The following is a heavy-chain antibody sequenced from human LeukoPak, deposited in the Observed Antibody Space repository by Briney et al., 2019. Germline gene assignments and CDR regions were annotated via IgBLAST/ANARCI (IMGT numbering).Heavy chain of an antibody. D-gene: IGHD5-18*01. Sequence: RGSLRLSCAASGFTFSSYSMNWVRQAPGKGLEWVSSISSSSSYIYYADSVKGRFTISRDNAKNSLYLQMNSLRAEDTAVYYCASDVDTAMVKPDVWGQGTTVTVSS. CDR3: ASDVDTAMVKPDV. J-gene: IGHJ6*02. CDR2: ISSSSSYI. CDR1: GFTFSSYS. V-gene: IGHV3-21*01.